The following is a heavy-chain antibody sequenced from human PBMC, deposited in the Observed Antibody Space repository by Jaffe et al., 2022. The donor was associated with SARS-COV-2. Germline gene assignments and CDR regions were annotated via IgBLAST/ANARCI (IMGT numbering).Heavy chain of an antibody. D-gene: IGHD1-26*01. CDR3: ARDRKVGGSYHHIPGGFDY. V-gene: IGHV4-61*02. Sequence: QVQLQESGPGLVKPSQTLSLTCTVSGGSISSGSYYWSWIRQPAGKGLEWIGRIYTSGSTNYNPSLKSRVTISVDTSKNQFSLKLSSVTAADTAVYYCARDRKVGGSYHHIPGGFDYWGQGTLVTVSS. J-gene: IGHJ4*02. CDR2: IYTSGST. CDR1: GGSISSGSYY.